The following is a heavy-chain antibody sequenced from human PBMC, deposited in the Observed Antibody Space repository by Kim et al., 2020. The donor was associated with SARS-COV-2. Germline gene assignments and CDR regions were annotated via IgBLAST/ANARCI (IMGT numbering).Heavy chain of an antibody. Sequence: GGSLRLSCAASGFTFSSYAMHWVRQAPGKGLEWVAVISYDGSNKYYADSVKGRFTISRDNSKNTLYLQMNSLRAEDTAVYYCARDKGNIAVAYYYYYGMDVWGQGTTVTVSS. CDR1: GFTFSSYA. J-gene: IGHJ6*02. V-gene: IGHV3-30*04. D-gene: IGHD6-19*01. CDR2: ISYDGSNK. CDR3: ARDKGNIAVAYYYYYGMDV.